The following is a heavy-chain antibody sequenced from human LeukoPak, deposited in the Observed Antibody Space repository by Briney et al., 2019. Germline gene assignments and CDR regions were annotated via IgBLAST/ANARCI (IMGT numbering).Heavy chain of an antibody. CDR1: GYTFISYY. CDR2: INPSGGST. V-gene: IGHV1-46*01. J-gene: IGHJ3*02. Sequence: ASVKVSCKASGYTFISYYIHWVRQAPGQGLEWMGIINPSGGSTRYAQKFQGRVTMTRDTSTGTIYMELSSRRFEDTAVYFCARDSGTVSDAFDIWGQGTMVTVSS. D-gene: IGHD4-11*01. CDR3: ARDSGTVSDAFDI.